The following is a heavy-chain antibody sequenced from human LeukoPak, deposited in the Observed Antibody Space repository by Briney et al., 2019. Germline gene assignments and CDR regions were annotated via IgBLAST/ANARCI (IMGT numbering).Heavy chain of an antibody. V-gene: IGHV4-61*01. Sequence: SETLSLTCTVSGGSVSSGSYYWSWIRQPPGKGLEWIGYIYYSGSTNYNPSLKSRVTISVDTSKNQFSLKLSSVTAADTAVYYCARGKHDAFDIWGRGTMVTVSS. J-gene: IGHJ3*02. CDR1: GGSVSSGSYY. CDR3: ARGKHDAFDI. CDR2: IYYSGST.